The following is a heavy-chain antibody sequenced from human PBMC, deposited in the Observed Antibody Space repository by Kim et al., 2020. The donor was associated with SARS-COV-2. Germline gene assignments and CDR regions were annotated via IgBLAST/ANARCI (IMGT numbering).Heavy chain of an antibody. CDR2: INPNSGGT. CDR3: ARDVIQPSYYYYGMDV. V-gene: IGHV1-2*02. D-gene: IGHD5-18*01. J-gene: IGHJ6*02. CDR1: GYTFTGYY. Sequence: ASVKVSCKASGYTFTGYYMHWVRQAPGQGLEWMGWINPNSGGTNYAQKFQGRVTMTRDTSISTAYMELSRLRSDDTAVYYCARDVIQPSYYYYGMDVWGQGTTVTVSS.